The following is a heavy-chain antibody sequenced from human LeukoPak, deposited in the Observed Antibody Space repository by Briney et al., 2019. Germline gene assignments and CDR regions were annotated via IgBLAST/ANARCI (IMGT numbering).Heavy chain of an antibody. V-gene: IGHV3-7*01. D-gene: IGHD2-15*01. J-gene: IGHJ4*02. CDR1: GFTFSSYW. CDR2: INKDGSEN. CDR3: ARDQGSFDY. Sequence: PGGSLRLSCEASGFTFSSYWMSWVRQAPGKGLEWVANINKDGSENYYVDSVKRRFILPRDNDKNSLHLLMNSRRAEDTAVYCCARDQGSFDYWGQGTLVTVSS.